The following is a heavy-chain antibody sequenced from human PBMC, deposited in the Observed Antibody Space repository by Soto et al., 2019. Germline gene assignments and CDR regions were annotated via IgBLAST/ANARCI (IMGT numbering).Heavy chain of an antibody. V-gene: IGHV3-33*01. D-gene: IGHD2-2*01. Sequence: QVQLVESGGGVVQPGRSLRLSCAASGFTFSSYGMHWVRQAPGKGLEWVSVIWDDGSNKYYADSVKGRFTISRDNSKNTLYLQMNSLRAEDTAVYYCARDHLVKFRSADAILDYWGQGTLVTVSS. CDR2: IWDDGSNK. CDR1: GFTFSSYG. CDR3: ARDHLVKFRSADAILDY. J-gene: IGHJ4*02.